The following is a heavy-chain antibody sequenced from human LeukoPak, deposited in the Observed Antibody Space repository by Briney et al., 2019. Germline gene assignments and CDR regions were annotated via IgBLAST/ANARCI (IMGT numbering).Heavy chain of an antibody. D-gene: IGHD2-2*01. V-gene: IGHV4-61*02. J-gene: IGHJ6*03. CDR1: GGSVSSGSYY. Sequence: SETLSLTCTVSGGSVSSGSYYWSWIRQPAGMGLEWIGRIYTSGSTNYNPSLKSRVTISVDTSKNQFSLKLSSVTAADTAVYYCASGSYADYYYYMDVWGKGTTVTVSS. CDR2: IYTSGST. CDR3: ASGSYADYYYYMDV.